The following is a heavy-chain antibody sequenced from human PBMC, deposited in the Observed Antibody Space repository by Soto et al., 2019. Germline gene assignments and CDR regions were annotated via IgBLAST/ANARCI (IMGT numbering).Heavy chain of an antibody. J-gene: IGHJ6*02. D-gene: IGHD3-22*01. Sequence: GVSLRLSWAASGFTFSSYGIHWVRQAPGKGLEWVPFISYDGSNKYYADSVKGRFTISRANSKNTLYLQMISRRAKDTASYDGANDKIENPYYHYGMDVWGHGTTGTVSS. V-gene: IGHV3-30*18. CDR3: ANDKIENPYYHYGMDV. CDR2: ISYDGSNK. CDR1: GFTFSSYG.